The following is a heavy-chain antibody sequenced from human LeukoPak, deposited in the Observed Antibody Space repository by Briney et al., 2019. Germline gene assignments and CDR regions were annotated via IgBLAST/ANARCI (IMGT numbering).Heavy chain of an antibody. CDR2: IKYHGSDE. V-gene: IGHV3-7*01. D-gene: IGHD3-10*01. CDR3: ARIGGSGTYWDY. CDR1: GFTFSDYW. J-gene: IGHJ4*02. Sequence: GGSLRLSCAAFGFTFSDYWMSWVRQAPGKGLEWVANIKYHGSDEHYVDSVRGRFTISRDNAKNSLFLQMNSLRAEDTAVYYCARIGGSGTYWDYWGQGTLVTVSS.